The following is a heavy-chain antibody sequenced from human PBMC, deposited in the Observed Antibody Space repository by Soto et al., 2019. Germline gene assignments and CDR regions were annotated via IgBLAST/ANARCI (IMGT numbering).Heavy chain of an antibody. J-gene: IGHJ4*02. CDR2: IDPSDSYT. CDR3: ARRSDYFDY. V-gene: IGHV5-10-1*01. CDR1: GYGFTTYW. Sequence: PGESLKISCKGSGYGFTTYWTNWVRQMPGKGLEWVGRIDPSDSYTEYNPSFQGHVTISADKSVTTAYLQWSGLRASDTAMYYCARRSDYFDYWGQGTLVTVSS.